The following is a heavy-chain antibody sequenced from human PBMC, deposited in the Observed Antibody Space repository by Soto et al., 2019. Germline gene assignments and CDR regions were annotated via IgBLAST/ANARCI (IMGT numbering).Heavy chain of an antibody. CDR2: IYWDDDK. D-gene: IGHD3-3*01. J-gene: IGHJ4*02. V-gene: IGHV2-5*02. CDR3: AHRVLRTVFGLVTTTAIYFDF. CDR1: GFSLTTSGVG. Sequence: QITLNESGPTVVSPTETLTLTCGFSGFSLTTSGVGVGWIRQSPGKAPEWLALIYWDDDKRYSASLKSRLTITKDTSKNQVVLTVSDLDPTDTATYYCAHRVLRTVFGLVTTTAIYFDFWGQGTPVAVSS.